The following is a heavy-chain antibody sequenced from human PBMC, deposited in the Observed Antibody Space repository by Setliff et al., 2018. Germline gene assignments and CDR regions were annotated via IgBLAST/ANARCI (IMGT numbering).Heavy chain of an antibody. CDR1: GGNFMYSG. J-gene: IGHJ4*02. Sequence: SVKVSCRASGGNFMYSGFSWVRQAPGQGLEWMGRTIPVFNRGNYAQKFQGGVTITADESTGAAYMELISLRSEDTAIYYCARDSSPSHSSSSSTGHYDIWGQGTLVTVSS. CDR2: TIPVFNRG. D-gene: IGHD6-6*01. CDR3: ARDSSPSHSSSSSTGHYDI. V-gene: IGHV1-69*13.